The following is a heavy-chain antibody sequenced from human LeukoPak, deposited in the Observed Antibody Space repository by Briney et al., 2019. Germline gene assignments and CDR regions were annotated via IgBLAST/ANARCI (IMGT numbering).Heavy chain of an antibody. CDR3: ARDGAAAGLYFDL. D-gene: IGHD6-13*01. V-gene: IGHV3-7*01. CDR2: IHLNGGEK. Sequence: GGSLRLSCAVSGFTFSDYWMNWVRQAPGKGLEWVANIHLNGGEKSYVDSVKGRFTISRDNPKNSLYLQMSSLRAEDTGVYYCARDGAAAGLYFDLWGQGTLVTVSS. CDR1: GFTFSDYW. J-gene: IGHJ4*01.